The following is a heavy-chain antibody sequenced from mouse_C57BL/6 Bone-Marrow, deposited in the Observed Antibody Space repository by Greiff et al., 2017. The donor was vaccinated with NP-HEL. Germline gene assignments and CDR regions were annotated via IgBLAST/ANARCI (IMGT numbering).Heavy chain of an antibody. CDR1: GYSITSDY. CDR3: ARSIRYYGSSHWYFDV. Sequence: VQLQESGPGLAKPSQTLSLTCSVTGYSITSDYWNWIRKFPGNKLEYMGYISYSGSTYYNPSLKSRISITRDTSKNQYYLQLNSVTTEDTATYYCARSIRYYGSSHWYFDVWGTGTTVTVSS. CDR2: ISYSGST. J-gene: IGHJ1*03. D-gene: IGHD1-1*01. V-gene: IGHV3-8*01.